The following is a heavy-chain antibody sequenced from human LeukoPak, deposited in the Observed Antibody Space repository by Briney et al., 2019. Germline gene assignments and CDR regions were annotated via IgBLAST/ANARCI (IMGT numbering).Heavy chain of an antibody. CDR1: GYTFTGYY. J-gene: IGHJ6*02. Sequence: GALVKVSCKASGYTFTGYYMHWVRQAPGQGLEWMGGIIPIFGTANYAQKFQGRVTITADESTSTAYMELSSLRSEDTAVYYCATTDGDIVVVPAAMPGPYYYGMDVWGQGTTVTVSS. CDR2: IIPIFGTA. CDR3: ATTDGDIVVVPAAMPGPYYYGMDV. D-gene: IGHD2-2*01. V-gene: IGHV1-69*13.